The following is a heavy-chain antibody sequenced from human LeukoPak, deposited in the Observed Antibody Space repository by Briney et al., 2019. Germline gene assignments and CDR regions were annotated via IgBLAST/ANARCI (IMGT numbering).Heavy chain of an antibody. J-gene: IGHJ3*02. Sequence: GASVKVSCKASGYTFTGYYRHWVRQAPGQGLEWMGWINPNSGGTNYAQKFQGRVTMTRDTSISTAYMELSRLRSDDTAVYYCASLYGDYEAAFDIWGQGTMVTVSS. CDR1: GYTFTGYY. CDR3: ASLYGDYEAAFDI. CDR2: INPNSGGT. D-gene: IGHD4-17*01. V-gene: IGHV1-2*02.